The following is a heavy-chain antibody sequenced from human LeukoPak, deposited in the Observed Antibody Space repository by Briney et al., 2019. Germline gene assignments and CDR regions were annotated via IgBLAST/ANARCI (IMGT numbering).Heavy chain of an antibody. CDR2: INPNSGGT. D-gene: IGHD3-22*01. V-gene: IGHV1-2*02. Sequence: GASVKVSCKASGYTFTGYYMHWVRQAPGQGLEWMGWINPNSGGTNYAQKFQGRVTMTRDTSISTAYMELSRLRSDDTAVYYCARGAYCYDSSGYLLGRAFDIGGQGTMVTVS. CDR1: GYTFTGYY. J-gene: IGHJ3*02. CDR3: ARGAYCYDSSGYLLGRAFDI.